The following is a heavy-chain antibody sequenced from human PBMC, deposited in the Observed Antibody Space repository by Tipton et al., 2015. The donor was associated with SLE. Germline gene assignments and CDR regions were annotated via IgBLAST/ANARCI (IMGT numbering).Heavy chain of an antibody. D-gene: IGHD5-24*01. CDR2: ISETGDST. J-gene: IGHJ3*01. CDR1: GFTFYNYS. V-gene: IGHV3-23*01. CDR3: AKQFVDV. Sequence: SLRLSCAASGFTFYNYSMNWVRPAPGKGLEWVSSISETGDSTHYADSVKGRFTISRDNSKSTLYLQMSSLRAEDTAVYYCAKQFVDVWGQGTMLTVSS.